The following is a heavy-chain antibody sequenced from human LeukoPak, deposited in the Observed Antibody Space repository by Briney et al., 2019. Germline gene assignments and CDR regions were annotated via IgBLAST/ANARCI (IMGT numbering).Heavy chain of an antibody. CDR1: GFTFDDYT. V-gene: IGHV3-43*01. CDR3: AKDIWGYYDSSGYSDY. J-gene: IGHJ4*02. D-gene: IGHD3-22*01. CDR2: VTWEGGST. Sequence: GGSLRLSCAASGFTFDDYTMYWVRQPPGKGLEWVSLVTWEGGSTYYADSVKGRFTISRDNSKNSLYLQMNSLRTEDTALYYCAKDIWGYYDSSGYSDYWGQGTLVTVS.